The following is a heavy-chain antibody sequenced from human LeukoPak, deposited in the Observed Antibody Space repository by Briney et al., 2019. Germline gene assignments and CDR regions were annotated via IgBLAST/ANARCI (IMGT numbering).Heavy chain of an antibody. CDR1: GFTFRNYA. Sequence: GGSLRLSCVASGFTFRNYAMSWVRQAPGKGLEWVSGIVDSGDSTHYGDSVKGRFTISRDNSKNTLYLQMNSLRAEDTAVYYCAKRVVAATLDWFDPWGQGTLVTVSS. J-gene: IGHJ5*02. CDR2: IVDSGDST. V-gene: IGHV3-23*01. D-gene: IGHD2-15*01. CDR3: AKRVVAATLDWFDP.